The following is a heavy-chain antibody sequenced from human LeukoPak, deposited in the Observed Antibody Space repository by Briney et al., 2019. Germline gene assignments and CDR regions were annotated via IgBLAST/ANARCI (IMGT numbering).Heavy chain of an antibody. J-gene: IGHJ4*02. V-gene: IGHV4-30-2*01. D-gene: IGHD3-22*01. Sequence: SSETLSLTCTVSGGSISSGGYYWSWIRQPPGKGLEWIGYIYHSGSTYYNPSLKSRVTISVDRSKNQFSPKLSSVTAADTAVYYCARNYYDSSAPGYWGQGTLVTVSS. CDR2: IYHSGST. CDR3: ARNYYDSSAPGY. CDR1: GGSISSGGYY.